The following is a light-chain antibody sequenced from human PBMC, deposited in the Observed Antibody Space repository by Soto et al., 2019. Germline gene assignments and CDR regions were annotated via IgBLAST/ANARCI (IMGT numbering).Light chain of an antibody. J-gene: IGLJ3*02. CDR1: NIGSKS. CDR3: QVWDSSSDHLWV. CDR2: YDS. V-gene: IGLV3-21*04. Sequence: SYELTQPPSVSVAPGKTARITCGGNNIGSKSVHWYQQKPGQAPVLVIYYDSDRPSGIPERFSGSNSGNTATLTISRVEDGDEADYYCQVWDSSSDHLWVFGGGTQLTVL.